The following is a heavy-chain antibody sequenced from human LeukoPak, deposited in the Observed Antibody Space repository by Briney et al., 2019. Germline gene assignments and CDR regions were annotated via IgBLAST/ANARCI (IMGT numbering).Heavy chain of an antibody. D-gene: IGHD3-10*01. CDR3: ARDPPLYGSGSYYYYYGMDV. J-gene: IGHJ6*02. Sequence: RASVKASCTASGYTFTSYYMHWVRQAPGQGLEWMGIINPSGGSTSYAQKFQGRVTMTRDTSTSTVYMELSSLRSEDTAVYYCARDPPLYGSGSYYYYYGMDVWGQGTTVTDSS. CDR1: GYTFTSYY. CDR2: INPSGGST. V-gene: IGHV1-46*01.